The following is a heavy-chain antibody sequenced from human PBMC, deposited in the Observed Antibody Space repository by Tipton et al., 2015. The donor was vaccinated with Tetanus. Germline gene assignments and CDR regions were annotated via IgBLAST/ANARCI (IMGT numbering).Heavy chain of an antibody. Sequence: QVQLVQSGGEVKKPGASVKVSCKASGYTFTSYGISWVRQAPGQGLEWMGWINGYNGNTNYAQKLQGRVTMTTDTSTSTAYMEMRSLRSDDTAVYYCARGASYGPDYYYGMDVWGQGTTVTVSS. D-gene: IGHD5-18*01. CDR1: GYTFTSYG. V-gene: IGHV1-18*01. J-gene: IGHJ6*02. CDR2: INGYNGNT. CDR3: ARGASYGPDYYYGMDV.